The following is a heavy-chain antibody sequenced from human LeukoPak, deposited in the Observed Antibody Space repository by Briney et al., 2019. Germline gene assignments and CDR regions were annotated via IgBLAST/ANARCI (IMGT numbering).Heavy chain of an antibody. J-gene: IGHJ6*03. CDR1: GVSFSADY. Sequence: SETLSLTCAVYGVSFSADYWSWIRQPPGKGLKWIGEINHSGSTNYNPSLKSRVTISVDTSKNQFSLKLSSVTAADTAVYYCARQTNYIAARRTYYFYMDVWGKGTTVTVSS. CDR2: INHSGST. CDR3: ARQTNYIAARRTYYFYMDV. V-gene: IGHV4-34*01. D-gene: IGHD6-6*01.